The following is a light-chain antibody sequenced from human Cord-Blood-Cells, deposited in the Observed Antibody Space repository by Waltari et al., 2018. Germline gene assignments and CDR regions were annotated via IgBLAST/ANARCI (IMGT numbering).Light chain of an antibody. J-gene: IGLJ2*01. CDR1: SSDVGGYNY. Sequence: QSALTQPASVSGSPGHSITISCPGTSSDVGGYNYVSWYQQHPGKAPKLMIYEVSNRPSGVSNRFSGSKSGNTASLTISGLQAEDEADYYCSSYTSSSTRVFGGGTKLTVL. CDR2: EVS. CDR3: SSYTSSSTRV. V-gene: IGLV2-14*01.